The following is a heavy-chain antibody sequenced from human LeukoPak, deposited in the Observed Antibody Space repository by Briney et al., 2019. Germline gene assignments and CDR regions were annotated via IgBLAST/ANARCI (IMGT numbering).Heavy chain of an antibody. CDR2: IKQDGSEK. Sequence: PGGSLRLSCAASGFAFSSYWMSWVRQAPGKGLEWVAHIKQDGSEKYYVDSVKGRFTISRDNAKNSLYLQMNSLRAEDTAVYYCASSYYDSSGYYYDYYYGMDVWGQGTTVTVSS. J-gene: IGHJ6*02. CDR1: GFAFSSYW. D-gene: IGHD3-22*01. V-gene: IGHV3-7*01. CDR3: ASSYYDSSGYYYDYYYGMDV.